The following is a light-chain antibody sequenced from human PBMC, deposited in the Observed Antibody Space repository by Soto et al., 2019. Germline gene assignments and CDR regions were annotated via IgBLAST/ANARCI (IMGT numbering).Light chain of an antibody. CDR3: AAWDDSLDGHVV. CDR1: SSNIGSNS. CDR2: DND. J-gene: IGLJ2*01. V-gene: IGLV1-44*01. Sequence: QAVVTQPPSASGTPGQRVTISCSGTSSNIGSNSVHWYQQVPGTAPKLLIYDNDHRPSGVPDRFSASKSGTSASLAISGLQSEDDADYFCAAWDDSLDGHVVFGGGTKVTVL.